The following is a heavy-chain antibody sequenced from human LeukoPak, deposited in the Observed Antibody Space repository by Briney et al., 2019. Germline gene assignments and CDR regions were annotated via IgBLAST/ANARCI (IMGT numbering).Heavy chain of an antibody. Sequence: SETLSLTCIVSGGSISSYYWSWIRQPPGKGLEWIGYIYYSGSTNYNPSLKSRVTISVDTSKNQFSLKLSSVTAADTAVYYCASQGIAAPFDPWGQGTLVTVSS. CDR2: IYYSGST. V-gene: IGHV4-59*12. CDR3: ASQGIAAPFDP. D-gene: IGHD6-13*01. J-gene: IGHJ5*02. CDR1: GGSISSYY.